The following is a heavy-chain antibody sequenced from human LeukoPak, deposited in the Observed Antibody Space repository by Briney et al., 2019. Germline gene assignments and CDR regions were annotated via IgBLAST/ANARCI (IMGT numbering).Heavy chain of an antibody. CDR3: ARCSSSWFPVY. V-gene: IGHV4-61*01. Sequence: TSETLSLTCTVSGGSISSGSYYWSWIRQPPGKGLEWIGYIYYSGSTNYNPSLKSRVTISVDTSKNQFSLKLSSVTAADTAVYYCARCSSSWFPVYWGQGTLVTVSS. CDR2: IYYSGST. CDR1: GGSISSGSYY. D-gene: IGHD6-13*01. J-gene: IGHJ4*02.